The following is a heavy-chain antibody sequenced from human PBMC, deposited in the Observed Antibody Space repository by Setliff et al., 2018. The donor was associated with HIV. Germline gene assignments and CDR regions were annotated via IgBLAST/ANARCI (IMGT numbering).Heavy chain of an antibody. CDR3: AGITVVTPYYFDY. J-gene: IGHJ4*02. Sequence: SETLSLTCTVSGGSFSSGIYYWSWIRQPAGKGLEWIGRIYTSGSTNYNPSLKSRVTISIDTSKNQFSLKLNSVTAADTAVYYCAGITVVTPYYFDYWGQGTLITVSS. V-gene: IGHV4-61*02. D-gene: IGHD2-21*02. CDR1: GGSFSSGIYY. CDR2: IYTSGST.